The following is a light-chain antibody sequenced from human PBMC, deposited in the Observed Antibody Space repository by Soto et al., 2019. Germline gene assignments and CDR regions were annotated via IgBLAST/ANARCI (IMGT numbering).Light chain of an antibody. Sequence: EIVLTQSPVTLSLSAGERATLSCMASQSISTDYLAWYQQNPGQPPRLLIYGASSRPTGIPDRFSGSGSGTDFTLTISRLQPEDFAVYFCQQHGSSPLTFGGGTKVDI. CDR1: QSISTDY. V-gene: IGKV3-20*01. CDR2: GAS. CDR3: QQHGSSPLT. J-gene: IGKJ4*01.